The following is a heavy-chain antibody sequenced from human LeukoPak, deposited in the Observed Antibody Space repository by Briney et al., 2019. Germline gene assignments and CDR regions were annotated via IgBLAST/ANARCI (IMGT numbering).Heavy chain of an antibody. CDR3: VRDYAASWSNWFDP. V-gene: IGHV3-64D*09. CDR1: GFTFNSYP. Sequence: PGGSLRLSCSASGFTFNSYPMHWVRQAPGKGLEYVSGISSNGISTYYPDSVKGRFSISRDNSKNTLYLQMSSLRPEDTAVYYCVRDYAASWSNWFDPWAREPWSPSPQ. CDR2: ISSNGIST. J-gene: IGHJ5*02. D-gene: IGHD6-13*01.